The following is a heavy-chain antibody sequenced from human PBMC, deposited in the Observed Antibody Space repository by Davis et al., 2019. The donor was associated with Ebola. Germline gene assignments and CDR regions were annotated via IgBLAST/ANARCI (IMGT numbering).Heavy chain of an antibody. D-gene: IGHD3-3*01. V-gene: IGHV4-59*01. CDR3: AKDRITIFGGVIPGGDY. CDR1: GGSISSYY. CDR2: IYYSGST. J-gene: IGHJ4*02. Sequence: GSLRLSCTVSGGSISSYYWSWIRQPPGKGLEWIGYIYYSGSTNYNPSLKSRVTISVDTSKNQFSLKLSSVTASDPAGYYRAKDRITIFGGVIPGGDYWGQGTLVTVSS.